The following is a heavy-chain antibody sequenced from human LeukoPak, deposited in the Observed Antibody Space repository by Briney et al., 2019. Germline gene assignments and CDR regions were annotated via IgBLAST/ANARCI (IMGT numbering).Heavy chain of an antibody. D-gene: IGHD6-19*01. CDR1: GYTFTDFSDYY. CDR3: VRVSTGWYFDY. J-gene: IGHJ4*02. V-gene: IGHV1-2*02. CDR2: INPNSGAT. Sequence: ASVKVSCRASGYTFTDFSDYYIHWVRQAPGQGLEWMGWINPNSGATYYAHKFQGRVTMTRDTSINTAYMELGRLTSDDTVVYFCVRVSTGWYFDYWGQGTLVSVSS.